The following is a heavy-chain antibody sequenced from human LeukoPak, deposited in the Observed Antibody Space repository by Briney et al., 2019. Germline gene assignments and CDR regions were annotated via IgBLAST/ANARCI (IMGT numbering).Heavy chain of an antibody. Sequence: SETLSLTCTVSGGSISSSSYYWGWIRQPPGKGLEWIGSIYYSGSTYYNPSLKSRVTISVDTSKNQFSLKLSSVTAADTAVYYCARDTYYYGSGSYDYWGQGTLVTVSP. D-gene: IGHD3-10*01. V-gene: IGHV4-39*01. J-gene: IGHJ4*02. CDR1: GGSISSSSYY. CDR2: IYYSGST. CDR3: ARDTYYYGSGSYDY.